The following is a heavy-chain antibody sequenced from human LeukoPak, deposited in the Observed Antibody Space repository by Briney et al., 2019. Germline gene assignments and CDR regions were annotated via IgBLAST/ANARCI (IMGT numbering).Heavy chain of an antibody. CDR1: GYTFTGYY. J-gene: IGHJ6*03. V-gene: IGHV1-2*02. CDR3: ARCRYSGYDSIYYYYYMDV. D-gene: IGHD5-12*01. Sequence: GASVKVSCKASGYTFTGYYMHWVRQAPGQGLEWMGWINPNSGGTNYAQKFQGRVTMTRDMSISTAYMELSRLRSDDTAVYYCARCRYSGYDSIYYYYYMDVWGKGTTVTVSS. CDR2: INPNSGGT.